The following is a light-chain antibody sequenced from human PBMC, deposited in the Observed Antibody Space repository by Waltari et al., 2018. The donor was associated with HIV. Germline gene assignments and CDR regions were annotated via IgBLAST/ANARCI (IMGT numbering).Light chain of an antibody. J-gene: IGLJ3*02. Sequence: QSVLTQPPSASGTPGQRVTIPCSGSSPKIGSNYVTWYQQLPGTAPKLLIYRNNQRPSGVPDLCSGSKSGTSASLAISGLRSEDEADYYCAAWDDSLSGWVFGGGTKLTVL. V-gene: IGLV1-47*01. CDR2: RNN. CDR1: SPKIGSNY. CDR3: AAWDDSLSGWV.